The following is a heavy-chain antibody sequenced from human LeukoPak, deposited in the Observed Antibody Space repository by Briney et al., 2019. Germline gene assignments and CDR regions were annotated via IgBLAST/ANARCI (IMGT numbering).Heavy chain of an antibody. Sequence: ASVKVSCKASGYTFTGYYMHWVRQAPGQGLEWMGWINPNSGGTNYAQKFQGRVTMTRVTSISTAYMELSRLRSDDTAVYYCARLGTTVTNTKYNWFDPWGQGTLVTVSS. J-gene: IGHJ5*02. CDR2: INPNSGGT. CDR3: ARLGTTVTNTKYNWFDP. CDR1: GYTFTGYY. V-gene: IGHV1-2*02. D-gene: IGHD4-17*01.